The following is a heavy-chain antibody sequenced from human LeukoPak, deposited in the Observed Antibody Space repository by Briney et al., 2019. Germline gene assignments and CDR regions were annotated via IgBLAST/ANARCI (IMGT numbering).Heavy chain of an antibody. CDR3: AREAAYYDSSGYYNNWFDP. J-gene: IGHJ5*02. Sequence: SETLSLTCTVSGGSISGYCCSWIRQPAGKGLEWIGRIYTSGSTNYNPSLKSRVTMSVDTSRNQYSLKLSSVTAADTAVYYCAREAAYYDSSGYYNNWFDPWGQGTLVTVSS. CDR2: IYTSGST. CDR1: GGSISGYC. V-gene: IGHV4-4*07. D-gene: IGHD3-22*01.